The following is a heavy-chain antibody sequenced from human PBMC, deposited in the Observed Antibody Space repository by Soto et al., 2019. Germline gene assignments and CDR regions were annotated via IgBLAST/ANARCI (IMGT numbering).Heavy chain of an antibody. J-gene: IGHJ5*02. D-gene: IGHD6-13*01. CDR1: SRKVSNGRYC. CDR3: ARGVAAAGISERFDP. V-gene: IGHV4-61*01. CDR2: IYYSGST. Sequence: LYHSCSVSSRKVSNGRYCWSRIRQPSGKGLEWIGYIYYSGSTNYNPSLKSRVTISVDTSKNQFSLKLSSVTAADTAVYYCARGVAAAGISERFDPWGQGTLVTVS.